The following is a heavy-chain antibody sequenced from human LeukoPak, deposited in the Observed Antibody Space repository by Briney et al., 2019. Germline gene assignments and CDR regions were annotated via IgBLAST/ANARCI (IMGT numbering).Heavy chain of an antibody. Sequence: ASVKVSCKASGYTFTSYAMNWVRQAPGQGLEWMGWINTNTGNPTYAQGFTGRFVFSLDTSVSTAYLQISSLKAEDTAVYYCARDYSSGYYYYMDVWGKGTTVTVSS. J-gene: IGHJ6*03. CDR2: INTNTGNP. CDR3: ARDYSSGYYYYMDV. D-gene: IGHD1-1*01. CDR1: GYTFTSYA. V-gene: IGHV7-4-1*02.